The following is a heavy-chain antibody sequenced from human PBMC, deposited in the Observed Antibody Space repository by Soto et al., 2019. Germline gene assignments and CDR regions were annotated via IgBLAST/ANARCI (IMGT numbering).Heavy chain of an antibody. CDR1: GFTVSTYS. V-gene: IGHV3-30-3*01. CDR3: PRDQRYSYGYFARWFDS. Sequence: SLRLSCAASGFTVSTYSILWVRQGPGKGLEWVAAISSDGSNKDYSDSVKFRFTISRDKSKNSLYVPMHRLSHDDTGVYYCPRDQRYSYGYFARWFDSWGQGPLVTVSS. CDR2: ISSDGSNK. J-gene: IGHJ5*01. D-gene: IGHD5-18*01.